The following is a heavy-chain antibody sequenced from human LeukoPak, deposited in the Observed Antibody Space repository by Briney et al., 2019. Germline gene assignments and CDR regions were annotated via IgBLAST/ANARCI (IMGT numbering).Heavy chain of an antibody. J-gene: IGHJ4*02. CDR1: GFTVSSHY. Sequence: PGGSLRLSCAASGFTVSSHYATWVRQAPGKGLEWVSVIYSGGSTYYADSVKGRFTISRDNSKNTVYLQMNSLRVEDTAVYYCARLPSYWGQGTLVTVSS. CDR2: IYSGGST. V-gene: IGHV3-66*02. CDR3: ARLPSY.